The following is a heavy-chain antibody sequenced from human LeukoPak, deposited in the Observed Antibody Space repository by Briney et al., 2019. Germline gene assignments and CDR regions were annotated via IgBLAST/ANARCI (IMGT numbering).Heavy chain of an antibody. D-gene: IGHD3-3*01. CDR2: ISSSSSTI. V-gene: IGHV3-48*04. Sequence: GGSLRLSCAASGFTFSSYSMNWVRQAPGKGLEWVSYISSSSSTIYYADSVKGRFTISRDNAKNSLYLQMNSLRAEDTAVYYCAREGAFITIPFDYWGQGTLVTVSS. J-gene: IGHJ4*02. CDR1: GFTFSSYS. CDR3: AREGAFITIPFDY.